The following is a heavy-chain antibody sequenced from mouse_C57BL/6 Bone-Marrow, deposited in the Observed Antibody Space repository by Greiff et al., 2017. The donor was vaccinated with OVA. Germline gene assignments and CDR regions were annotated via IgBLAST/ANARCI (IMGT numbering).Heavy chain of an antibody. CDR3: ARETTGFDY. CDR2: IDPSDSYT. V-gene: IGHV1-59*01. Sequence: QVQLQQPGAELVRPGTSVKLSCKASGYTFTSYWMHWVKQRPGQGLEWIGVIDPSDSYTNYNQKFKGKATLTVDKSSSTAYMQLSSLTSEDSAVYYCARETTGFDYWGQGTTLTVSS. CDR1: GYTFTSYW. D-gene: IGHD1-1*01. J-gene: IGHJ2*01.